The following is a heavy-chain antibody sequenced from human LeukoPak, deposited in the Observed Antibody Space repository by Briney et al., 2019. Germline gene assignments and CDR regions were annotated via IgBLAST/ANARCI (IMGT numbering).Heavy chain of an antibody. Sequence: SETLSLTCAVYGGSFSGYYWSWIRQPAGKGLEWIGRIYTSGSTNYNPSLKSRVTISVDTSKNQFSLKLSSVTAADTAVYYCAREDDSSGYYSGGDYWGQGTLVTVSS. CDR2: IYTSGST. CDR3: AREDDSSGYYSGGDY. V-gene: IGHV4-4*07. CDR1: GGSFSGYY. J-gene: IGHJ4*02. D-gene: IGHD3-22*01.